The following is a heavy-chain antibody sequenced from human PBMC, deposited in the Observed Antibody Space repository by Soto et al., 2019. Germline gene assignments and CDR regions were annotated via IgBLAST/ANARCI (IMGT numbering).Heavy chain of an antibody. V-gene: IGHV1-18*04. CDR3: EIYHLELFRFVY. D-gene: IGHD1-7*01. J-gene: IGHJ4*02. CDR2: ISLYNGNT. Sequence: ASVKVSCKAYDFSFTSHGISWVRQAPGQGLEWMGWISLYNGNTNYAQQFQGRVTMTTDTFKSTAYMELRSLRSDDTAMYFCEIYHLELFRFVYCGQGTLVTVSS. CDR1: DFSFTSHG.